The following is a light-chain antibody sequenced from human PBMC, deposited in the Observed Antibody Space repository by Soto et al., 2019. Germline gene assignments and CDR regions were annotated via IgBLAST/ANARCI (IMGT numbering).Light chain of an antibody. J-gene: IGKJ4*01. V-gene: IGKV3-15*01. CDR3: QQYNDWPPA. Sequence: ETVMTQSPATLSLSPGERATLSCRASQSVSSKLVWYQQKPGQAPRFLIYGASTRATGIPARFRGSESGTELTRTIDSLQSEDLAVYYCQQYNDWPPAFCGGTKVEIK. CDR2: GAS. CDR1: QSVSSK.